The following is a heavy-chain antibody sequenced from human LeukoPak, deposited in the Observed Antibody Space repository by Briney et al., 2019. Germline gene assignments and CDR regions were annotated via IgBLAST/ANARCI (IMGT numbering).Heavy chain of an antibody. CDR2: INHSGST. J-gene: IGHJ3*02. D-gene: IGHD3-10*01. CDR1: GGSFSEYS. V-gene: IGHV4-34*01. Sequence: SETLSLTCAVYGGSFSEYSWSWFRQPPGKGLEWIGEINHSGSTNYNPSLKSRVTISVDTSKNQFSLRLSSVTAADTAVYYCASFTMVRGKGDAFDIWGQGTMVTVSS. CDR3: ASFTMVRGKGDAFDI.